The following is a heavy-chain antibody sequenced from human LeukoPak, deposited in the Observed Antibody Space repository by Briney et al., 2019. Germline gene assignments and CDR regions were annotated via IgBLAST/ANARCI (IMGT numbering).Heavy chain of an antibody. CDR3: AGRNYDVLSGYYDAFDI. V-gene: IGHV4-39*01. D-gene: IGHD3-3*01. Sequence: SETLSLTCTVSGVSISISNHYWTWIRQPPGKGLQWVGNIYSSGTTNYNPSLKSRVTISVDTSKNQFSLKLTSVTAADTAVYYCAGRNYDVLSGYYDAFDIWDQGTMVTASS. J-gene: IGHJ3*02. CDR2: IYSSGTT. CDR1: GVSISISNHY.